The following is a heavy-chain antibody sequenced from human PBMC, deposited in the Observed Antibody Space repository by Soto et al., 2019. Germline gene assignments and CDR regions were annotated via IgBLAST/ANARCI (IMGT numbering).Heavy chain of an antibody. CDR2: INHSGST. CDR3: ARGYRSSRHWFDP. J-gene: IGHJ5*02. D-gene: IGHD6-13*01. Sequence: PSETLSLTCAVYGGSFSGYYWSWIRQPPGKGLEWIGEINHSGSTNYNPSLKSRVTISVDTSKNQFSLKLSSVTAADTAVYYCARGYRSSRHWFDPWGQGTLVTVSS. V-gene: IGHV4-34*01. CDR1: GGSFSGYY.